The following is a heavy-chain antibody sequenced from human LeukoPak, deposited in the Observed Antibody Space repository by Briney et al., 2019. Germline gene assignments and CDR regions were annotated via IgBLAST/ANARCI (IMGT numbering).Heavy chain of an antibody. D-gene: IGHD3-22*01. Sequence: GRSLRLSCAASGFTFSSYGMHWVRQAPGKGLEWVAVIWYDGSNKYYADSVKGRFTISRDNSKNTLYLQMNSLRAVDTAVYYCARDWNPYYYDSSGYSLDYWGQGTLVTVSS. CDR1: GFTFSSYG. V-gene: IGHV3-33*01. CDR3: ARDWNPYYYDSSGYSLDY. CDR2: IWYDGSNK. J-gene: IGHJ4*02.